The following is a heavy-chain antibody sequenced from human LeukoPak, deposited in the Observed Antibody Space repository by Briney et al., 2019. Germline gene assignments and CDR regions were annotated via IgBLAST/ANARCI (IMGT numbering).Heavy chain of an antibody. D-gene: IGHD6-19*01. CDR3: ARDSLPMAVTGPFDH. Sequence: GRSLRLSCAASGFNFSSYGMHWVRQAPGKGLEWVTSIWFDGSNIHYADSAKGRVIISGDNSKSALYLQMNSLRAEDTAIYYCARDSLPMAVTGPFDHWGQGALVTVSS. J-gene: IGHJ4*02. V-gene: IGHV3-33*01. CDR1: GFNFSSYG. CDR2: IWFDGSNI.